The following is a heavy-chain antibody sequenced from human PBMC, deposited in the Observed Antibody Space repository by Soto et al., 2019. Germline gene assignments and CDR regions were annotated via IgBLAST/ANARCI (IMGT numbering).Heavy chain of an antibody. Sequence: QVYLQESGPGLVKPSGTLSLTCAVSGGSISSTNWWSWVRQSPGKGLEWIGEIFHGGSTNYNPSLKSRVTISVDKSKNQFSLKLSSVTAADTAVYYCARVKVDLGYQPYGMDVWGQGTTVTVSS. CDR2: IFHGGST. J-gene: IGHJ6*02. CDR3: ARVKVDLGYQPYGMDV. CDR1: GGSISSTNW. V-gene: IGHV4-4*02. D-gene: IGHD2-2*01.